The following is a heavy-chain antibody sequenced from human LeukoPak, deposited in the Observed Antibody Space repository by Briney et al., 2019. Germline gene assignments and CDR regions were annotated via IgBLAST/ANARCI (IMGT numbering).Heavy chain of an antibody. CDR1: GGSISSYY. J-gene: IGHJ4*02. D-gene: IGHD3-22*01. CDR3: ARGGEWRYYYDSSGYYPFDY. CDR2: IYYSGST. V-gene: IGHV4-59*01. Sequence: PSETLSLTCTVSGGSISSYYWSWIRQPPGKGLEWIGYIYYSGSTNYNPSLKSRVTISVDTSKNQFSLKLSSVTAADTAVYYCARGGEWRYYYDSSGYYPFDYRGQGTLVTVSS.